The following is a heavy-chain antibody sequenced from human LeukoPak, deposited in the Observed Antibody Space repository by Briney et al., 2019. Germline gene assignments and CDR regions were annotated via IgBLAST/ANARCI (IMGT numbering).Heavy chain of an antibody. J-gene: IGHJ5*02. D-gene: IGHD6-13*01. CDR2: ISWNSGSI. CDR3: AKTSGASAAGTNYA. CDR1: GFTFDDYA. V-gene: IGHV3-9*01. Sequence: PGGSLRLSCAASGFTFDDYAMHWVRQAPGKGLEWVSGISWNSGSIGYADSVKGRFTISRDNAKNSLYLQMNSLRAEDTAVYYCAKTSGASAAGTNYAWGQGTLVTVSS.